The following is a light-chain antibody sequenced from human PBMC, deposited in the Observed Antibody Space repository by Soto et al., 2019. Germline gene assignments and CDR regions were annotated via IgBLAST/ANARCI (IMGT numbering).Light chain of an antibody. J-gene: IGKJ2*01. CDR1: ETVRTN. Sequence: IVMTQSPATLSLSPGERVTLSCRASETVRTNLAGFQQKPGQTPRLLIFGASTRATGIPTGFTGSGSETEFALTIGSMQSEDLAVYYCQQYYNWPPYTFGQGTKLEIK. CDR2: GAS. CDR3: QQYYNWPPYT. V-gene: IGKV3-15*01.